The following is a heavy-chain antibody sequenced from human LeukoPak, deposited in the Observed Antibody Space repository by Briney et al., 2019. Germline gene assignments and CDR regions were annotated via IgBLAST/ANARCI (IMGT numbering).Heavy chain of an antibody. Sequence: GGSLRLPCTASGFTFSSYGTSWVRQAPGKVLEWVSYISSSGSTIYYADSVKGRFTISRDNAKNSLYLQMNSLRAEDTAVYYCAHGTTLGSWGQGTLVTVSS. D-gene: IGHD7-27*01. CDR1: GFTFSSYG. CDR2: ISSSGSTI. CDR3: AHGTTLGS. V-gene: IGHV3-48*04. J-gene: IGHJ4*02.